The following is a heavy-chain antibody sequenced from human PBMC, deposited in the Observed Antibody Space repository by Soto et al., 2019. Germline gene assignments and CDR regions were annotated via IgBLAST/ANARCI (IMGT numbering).Heavy chain of an antibody. D-gene: IGHD3-9*01. CDR3: ASSRMFDNILTGYYDF. CDR1: GGTFSSYA. Sequence: QVQLVQSGAEVKKPGSSVKVSCKASGGTFSSYAISWVRQAPGQGLEWMGGIIPIFGTANYAQKFQGRVTITADEATSTAYMELSSLRSEDTAVYYCASSRMFDNILTGYYDFWGQGTLVTVSS. V-gene: IGHV1-69*01. J-gene: IGHJ4*02. CDR2: IIPIFGTA.